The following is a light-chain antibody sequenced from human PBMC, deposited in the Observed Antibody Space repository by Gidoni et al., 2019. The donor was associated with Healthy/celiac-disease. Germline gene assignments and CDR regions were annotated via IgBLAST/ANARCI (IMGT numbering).Light chain of an antibody. CDR3: QQYYSTPPLT. V-gene: IGKV4-1*01. CDR1: QSVLYSSNNKNY. CDR2: WAS. J-gene: IGKJ4*01. Sequence: DIVMTQSPDSLAVSLGERATINFKSSQSVLYSSNNKNYLAWYQQTPGQPPKLLIYWASTRESGVPDRFSGSGSGTDFTRTISSLQAEDVAVYYCQQYYSTPPLTFGGGTKVEIK.